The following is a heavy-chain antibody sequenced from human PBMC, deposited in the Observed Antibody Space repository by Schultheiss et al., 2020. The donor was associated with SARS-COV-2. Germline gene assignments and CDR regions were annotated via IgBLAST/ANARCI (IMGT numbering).Heavy chain of an antibody. D-gene: IGHD2/OR15-2a*01. CDR1: GGSISSGGYY. V-gene: IGHV4-31*03. CDR3: VKEEGHGPNNFDY. Sequence: SETLSLTCTVSGGSISSGGYYWSWLRQPPGKGLEWIGYIYYSGSTYYNPSLKSRVTISVDTSKNQFSLKLSSVTAADTAVYYCVKEEGHGPNNFDYWGQGTLVTVSS. J-gene: IGHJ4*02. CDR2: IYYSGST.